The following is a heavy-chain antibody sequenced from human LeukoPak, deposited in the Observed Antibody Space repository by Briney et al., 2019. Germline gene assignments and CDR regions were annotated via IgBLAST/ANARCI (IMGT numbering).Heavy chain of an antibody. D-gene: IGHD5-18*01. Sequence: PGGSLRLSCAASGSIFSICEMNWVRQAPGKGLEWVSYISSGSTTIYYADSVKGRFTISRDNAKNTLYLQMDSLTPEDTAVYYCAKDADTATIIYWYFDLWGRGTLVTVSS. CDR3: AKDADTATIIYWYFDL. J-gene: IGHJ2*01. CDR2: ISSGSTTI. CDR1: GSIFSICE. V-gene: IGHV3-48*03.